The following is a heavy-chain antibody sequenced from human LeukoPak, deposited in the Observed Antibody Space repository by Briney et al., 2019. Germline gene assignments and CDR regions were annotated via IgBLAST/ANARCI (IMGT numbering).Heavy chain of an antibody. CDR3: ARDLLPSKWEPLTYYYGMDV. J-gene: IGHJ6*02. CDR1: GYTFTSYG. D-gene: IGHD1-26*01. V-gene: IGHV1-18*01. CDR2: ISAYNGNT. Sequence: EASVKVSCKASGYTFTSYGISWVRQAPGQGLEWMGWISAYNGNTNYAQKLQGRVTMTTDTSTSTAYMELRSLRSDDTAVYYCARDLLPSKWEPLTYYYGMDVWGQGTTVTVSS.